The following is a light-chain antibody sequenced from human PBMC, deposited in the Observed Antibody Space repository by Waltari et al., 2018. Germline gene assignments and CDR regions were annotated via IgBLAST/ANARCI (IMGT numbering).Light chain of an antibody. V-gene: IGKV3-11*01. CDR1: QSVSSY. Sequence: VILTQSPATLSLSPGERATLSCRASQSVSSYLAWYQQKPGQAPRLLIYGASSRATGIPDRFSGSGSGTDFTLTISSLEPEDVGVYHCYQQSSGYSFGQGTKVEIK. CDR2: GAS. J-gene: IGKJ2*03. CDR3: YQQSSGYS.